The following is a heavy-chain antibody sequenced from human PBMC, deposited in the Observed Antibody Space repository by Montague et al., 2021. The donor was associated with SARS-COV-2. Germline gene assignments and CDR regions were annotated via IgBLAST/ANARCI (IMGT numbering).Heavy chain of an antibody. V-gene: IGHV4-39*01. D-gene: IGHD3-10*01. Sequence: SETLSLTCIVSGGSISSRNYYWGWIRPPPGKGLEWIGSIFYDGSTYYNPSLKSRVTISVDTSKNQFSLNLISVTAADTAVYYCARHGPNDYYHSRYFDLWGRGTLVTVSS. CDR3: ARHGPNDYYHSRYFDL. J-gene: IGHJ2*01. CDR2: IFYDGST. CDR1: GGSISSRNYY.